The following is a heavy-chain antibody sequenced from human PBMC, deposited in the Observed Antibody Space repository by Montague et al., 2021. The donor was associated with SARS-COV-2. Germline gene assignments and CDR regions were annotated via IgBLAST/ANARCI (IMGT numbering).Heavy chain of an antibody. D-gene: IGHD3-10*01. Sequence: CAISGDSVSINSATWNWVRQSPSRGLEWLGRTYYRSKWYNDYAVSVRGRVTINPDTSKNQFSLQLNSVTPEDTAIYYCTSGREGSYNVMDVWGQGTTVTVSS. CDR3: TSGREGSYNVMDV. CDR2: TYYRSKWYN. V-gene: IGHV6-1*01. CDR1: GDSVSINSAT. J-gene: IGHJ6*02.